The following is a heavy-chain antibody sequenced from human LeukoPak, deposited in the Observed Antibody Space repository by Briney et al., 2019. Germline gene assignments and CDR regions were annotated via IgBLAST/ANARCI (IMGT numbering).Heavy chain of an antibody. CDR1: GFKFRSYG. J-gene: IGHJ6*03. V-gene: IGHV1-8*02. CDR3: ARSMNSGSYYNYYYYMDV. CDR2: MNPDSGNT. D-gene: IGHD1-26*01. Sequence: PGGSLRLSCAASGFKFRSYGMHWVRQATGQGLEWMGWMNPDSGNTGYAQKFQGRVTMTRNTSISTAYMELSSLRSEDTAVYYCARSMNSGSYYNYYYYMDVWGKGTTVTISS.